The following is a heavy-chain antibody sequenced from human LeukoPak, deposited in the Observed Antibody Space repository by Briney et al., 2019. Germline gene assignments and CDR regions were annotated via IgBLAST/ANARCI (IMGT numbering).Heavy chain of an antibody. D-gene: IGHD4-11*01. Sequence: GGSLRLSCAPSGFTFDDYALHWVRQGRGKGLEWGSGIIWDRGTVDYADSVKGRFTISRDNPKNSLYVQMHSLRAEDTGLYYCAKDIPRRSIYYVFDSWRQGALVTVSS. V-gene: IGHV3-9*01. J-gene: IGHJ4*02. CDR3: AKDIPRRSIYYVFDS. CDR2: IIWDRGTV. CDR1: GFTFDDYA.